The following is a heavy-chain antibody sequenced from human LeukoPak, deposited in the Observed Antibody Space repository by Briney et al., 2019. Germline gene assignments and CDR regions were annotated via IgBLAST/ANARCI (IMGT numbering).Heavy chain of an antibody. CDR1: GGTFSSYA. D-gene: IGHD2-2*01. CDR3: ARSLGYCSSTSCFRRSEDAFDI. V-gene: IGHV1-69*06. Sequence: ASVKVSRKASGGTFSSYAISWVRQAPGQGLEWMGGIIPIFGTANYAQKFQGRVTITADKSTSTAYMELSSLRSEDTAVYYCARSLGYCSSTSCFRRSEDAFDIWGQGTMVTVSS. J-gene: IGHJ3*02. CDR2: IIPIFGTA.